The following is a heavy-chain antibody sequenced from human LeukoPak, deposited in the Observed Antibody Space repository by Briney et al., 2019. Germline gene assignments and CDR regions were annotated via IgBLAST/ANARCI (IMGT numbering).Heavy chain of an antibody. CDR2: ISSGSSTI. CDR3: ARAEYRDYDFWSGYSQYNWFDP. V-gene: IGHV3-48*01. D-gene: IGHD3-3*01. Sequence: GGSLRLSCAASGFTFSSYSMNWVRQAPRKGLEWVSYISSGSSTIYYADSVKGRFTISRDNAKNSLYLQMNSLRAEDTALYYCARAEYRDYDFWSGYSQYNWFDPWGQGTLVTVSS. J-gene: IGHJ5*02. CDR1: GFTFSSYS.